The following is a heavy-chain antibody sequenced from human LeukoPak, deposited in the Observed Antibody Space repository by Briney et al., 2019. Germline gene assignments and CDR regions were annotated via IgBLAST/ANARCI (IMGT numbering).Heavy chain of an antibody. J-gene: IGHJ4*02. CDR3: ARKRGGSSAENGYFDY. D-gene: IGHD3-22*01. CDR1: GFTFSTYW. V-gene: IGHV3-74*01. CDR2: INSDGSST. Sequence: GGSLRLSCAASGFTFSTYWMHWVRQAPGQGLVWVSRINSDGSSTSYADSVKGRFTISRDNAKNTLYLQMNSLRAEDTAVYYCARKRGGSSAENGYFDYWGQGTLVTVSS.